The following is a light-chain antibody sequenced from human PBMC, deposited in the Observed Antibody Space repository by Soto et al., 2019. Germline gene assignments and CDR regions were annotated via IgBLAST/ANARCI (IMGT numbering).Light chain of an antibody. CDR1: SSDVGGYNY. CDR2: DVS. V-gene: IGLV2-14*03. Sequence: QSALTQPAPVSGSPGQSITISCIGTSSDVGGYNYVSWYQQHPGKAPKLMIYDVSNRPSGVSNRFSGSKSGNTASLTISGLQAEDEADYYCSSYTSSSTYVFGTGTKLTVL. J-gene: IGLJ1*01. CDR3: SSYTSSSTYV.